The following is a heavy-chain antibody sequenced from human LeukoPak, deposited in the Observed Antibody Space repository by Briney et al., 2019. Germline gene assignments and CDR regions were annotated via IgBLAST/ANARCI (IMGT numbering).Heavy chain of an antibody. Sequence: PGRSLRLSCAASGLTFDDYAMHWVRQAPGKGLEWVSGISWNSGSIGYADSVKGRFTIFRDNAKNSLYLQMNSLRAEDMALYYCAKGYYDFWSDWDYMDVWGKGTTVTVSS. J-gene: IGHJ6*03. CDR2: ISWNSGSI. V-gene: IGHV3-9*03. CDR3: AKGYYDFWSDWDYMDV. CDR1: GLTFDDYA. D-gene: IGHD3-3*01.